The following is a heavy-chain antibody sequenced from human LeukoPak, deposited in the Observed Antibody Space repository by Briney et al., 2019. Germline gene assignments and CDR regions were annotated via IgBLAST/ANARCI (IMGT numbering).Heavy chain of an antibody. CDR3: AREPRSRYYYGSGASWFDP. Sequence: GGSLRLSCADSGFTFSSYWMSWVRQAPGKGLEWVANIKQDGSEKYYVDSVKGRFTISRDNAKNSLYLQMNSLRAEDTAVYYCAREPRSRYYYGSGASWFDPWGQGTLVTVSS. CDR2: IKQDGSEK. J-gene: IGHJ5*02. D-gene: IGHD3-10*01. V-gene: IGHV3-7*01. CDR1: GFTFSSYW.